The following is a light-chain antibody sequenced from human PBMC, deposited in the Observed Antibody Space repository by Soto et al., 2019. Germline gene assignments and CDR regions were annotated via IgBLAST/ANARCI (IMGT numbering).Light chain of an antibody. Sequence: DIQMTQSPATLSASVGDRVTITCRASQSISSWLAWYQQKPGKVPKLLIDDASSLESGVPSKFSGSGSGTEFTLTIRSLQPDDFATDYCQQYNSYPWTFGQETKVEIK. V-gene: IGKV1-5*01. CDR1: QSISSW. J-gene: IGKJ1*01. CDR3: QQYNSYPWT. CDR2: DAS.